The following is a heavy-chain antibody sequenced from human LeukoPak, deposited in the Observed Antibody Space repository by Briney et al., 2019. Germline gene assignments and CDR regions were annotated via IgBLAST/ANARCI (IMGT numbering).Heavy chain of an antibody. CDR1: GGSISSSSHY. J-gene: IGHJ3*02. D-gene: IGHD5-18*01. CDR2: IYYSGST. CDR3: ARRAGYSYGWDVFDI. V-gene: IGHV4-39*01. Sequence: SETLSLTCTVSGGSISSSSHYWGWIRQPPGKGLEWIGSIYYSGSTYYNPSLKSRVTISVDTSKNQFSLKLSSVSAADTAVYYCARRAGYSYGWDVFDIWGQGTMVTVSS.